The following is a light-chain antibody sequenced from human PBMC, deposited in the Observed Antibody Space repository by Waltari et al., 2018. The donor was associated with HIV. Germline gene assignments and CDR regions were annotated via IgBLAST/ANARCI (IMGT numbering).Light chain of an antibody. CDR3: QQYYSSWT. Sequence: EIVMTQSPDSLAVYLGERATIHCKSSQSVLSSSNNKNYLAWYQQKPGQPPNLLIYWASTRESGVPDRFLASGSGTNFTLTISSLQAEDVAVYYCQQYYSSWTFGQGTKVEVK. J-gene: IGKJ1*01. CDR1: QSVLSSSNNKNY. CDR2: WAS. V-gene: IGKV4-1*01.